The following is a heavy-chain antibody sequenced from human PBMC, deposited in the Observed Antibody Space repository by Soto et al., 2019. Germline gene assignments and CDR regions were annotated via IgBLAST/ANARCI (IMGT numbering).Heavy chain of an antibody. CDR1: GGTFSSYA. CDR3: ARELGPTYYYDSSAMRGTFDY. Sequence: ASVKVSCKASGGTFSSYAISWVRQAPGQGLEWMGGIIPIFGTANYAQKFQGRVTITADESTSTAYMELSSLRSEDTAVYYCARELGPTYYYDSSAMRGTFDYWGQGTLVTVSS. V-gene: IGHV1-69*13. D-gene: IGHD3-22*01. CDR2: IIPIFGTA. J-gene: IGHJ4*02.